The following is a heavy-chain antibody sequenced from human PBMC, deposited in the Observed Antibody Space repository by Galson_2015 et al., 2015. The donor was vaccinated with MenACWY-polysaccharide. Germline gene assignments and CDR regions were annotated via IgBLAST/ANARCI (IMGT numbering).Heavy chain of an antibody. J-gene: IGHJ5*02. CDR2: INADGSAT. Sequence: SLRLSCAASGFTFSSYSMNWVRHAPGKGLVWVSRINADGSATGYADSVRGRFTISRDNAKNTLYLEMNSLRAEDTAVYYCTKAGAKYCSGSSCYFNWFDPWGQGTLVTVSS. V-gene: IGHV3-74*01. CDR3: TKAGAKYCSGSSCYFNWFDP. CDR1: GFTFSSYS. D-gene: IGHD2-15*01.